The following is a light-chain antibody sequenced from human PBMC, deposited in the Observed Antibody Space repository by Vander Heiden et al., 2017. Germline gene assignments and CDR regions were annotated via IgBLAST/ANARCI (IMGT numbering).Light chain of an antibody. CDR1: QSVNSC. CDR2: DAS. V-gene: IGKV3-11*01. J-gene: IGKJ3*01. Sequence: EIVLTQSPATLSLSPGERATLSCRASQSVNSCLAWYQQKPGQAPRLLIYDASNRATGIPARFSGSGSGTDFTLTISSLEPEDFAVYYCQQRSNWPPFTFGPGTKVDIK. CDR3: QQRSNWPPFT.